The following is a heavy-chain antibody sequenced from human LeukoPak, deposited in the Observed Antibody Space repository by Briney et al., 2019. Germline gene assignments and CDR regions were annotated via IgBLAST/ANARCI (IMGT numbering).Heavy chain of an antibody. Sequence: SETLSLTCTVSGGSISSYYWSWIRQPPGKGLEWLGYIYYSGSTNYNPSLKSRVTISVDTSKNQFSLKLSSVTAADTAVYYCARSPEELWFGEGNWFDPWGQGTLVTVSS. CDR2: IYYSGST. V-gene: IGHV4-59*01. CDR1: GGSISSYY. CDR3: ARSPEELWFGEGNWFDP. D-gene: IGHD3-10*01. J-gene: IGHJ5*02.